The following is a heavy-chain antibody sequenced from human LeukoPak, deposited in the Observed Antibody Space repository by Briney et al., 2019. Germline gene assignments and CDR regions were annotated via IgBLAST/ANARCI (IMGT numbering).Heavy chain of an antibody. CDR3: ARVYDFWSGYQSNYFDY. CDR2: ISSSSSTI. D-gene: IGHD3-3*01. CDR1: GFTFSSYS. Sequence: GGSLRLSCATSGFTFSSYSMNWVRQAPGKGLEWVSYISSSSSTIYYADSVKGRFTISRDNAKNSLYLQMNCLRAEDTAVYYCARVYDFWSGYQSNYFDYWGQGTLVTVSS. V-gene: IGHV3-48*01. J-gene: IGHJ4*02.